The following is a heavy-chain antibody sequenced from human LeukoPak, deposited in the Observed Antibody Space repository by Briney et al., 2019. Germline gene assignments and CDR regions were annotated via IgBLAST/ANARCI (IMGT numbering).Heavy chain of an antibody. CDR3: ARSSATGYCSGGSCYSDPHAFDI. CDR1: GGSISSYY. V-gene: IGHV4-59*01. D-gene: IGHD2-15*01. Sequence: SETLSLTCTVSGGSISSYYWSWIRQPPGKGLEWVGYIYYSGSTNYNPSLKSRVTISVDTSKTQFSLKLSSVTAADTAVYYCARSSATGYCSGGSCYSDPHAFDIWGQGTMVTVSS. CDR2: IYYSGST. J-gene: IGHJ3*02.